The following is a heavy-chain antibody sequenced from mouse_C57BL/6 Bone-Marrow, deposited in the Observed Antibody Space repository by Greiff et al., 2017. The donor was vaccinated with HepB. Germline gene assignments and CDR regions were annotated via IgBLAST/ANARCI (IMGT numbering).Heavy chain of an antibody. CDR1: GYTFTDYY. D-gene: IGHD2-10*02. CDR3: ARMTLYAMDY. V-gene: IGHV1-19*01. Sequence: EVQLQQSGPVLVKPGASVKMSCKASGYTFTDYYMNWVKQSHGKSLEWIGVINPYNGGTSYNQKFKGKATLTVDKSSSTAYMELNSLTSEDSAVYYCARMTLYAMDYWGQGTSVTVSS. J-gene: IGHJ4*01. CDR2: INPYNGGT.